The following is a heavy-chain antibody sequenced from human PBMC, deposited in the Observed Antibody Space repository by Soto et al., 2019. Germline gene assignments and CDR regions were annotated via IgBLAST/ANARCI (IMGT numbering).Heavy chain of an antibody. CDR1: GFTFSIYA. CDR2: ISGSGVGT. D-gene: IGHD6-13*01. V-gene: IGHV3-23*01. Sequence: EVQLLESGGGLVQPGGSLRLSCAASGFTFSIYAMSWVRQAPGKGLEWVSTISGSGVGTYYADSVKGRFTISSHNSKNTLYLQMDSLRAEDTAVYYCAKDRSSGWSNFDYWGQGTLVTVSS. J-gene: IGHJ4*02. CDR3: AKDRSSGWSNFDY.